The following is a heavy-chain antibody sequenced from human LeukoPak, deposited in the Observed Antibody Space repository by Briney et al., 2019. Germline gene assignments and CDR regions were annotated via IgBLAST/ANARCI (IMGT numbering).Heavy chain of an antibody. D-gene: IGHD5-12*01. CDR2: ISGSGGST. CDR1: GFTVSSNY. J-gene: IGHJ4*02. Sequence: GGSLRLSCAASGFTVSSNYMSWVRQAPGKGLEWVSAISGSGGSTYYADSVKGRFTISRDNSKNTLYLQMNSLRAEDTAVYYCAKKTGPIVATTFDYWGQGTLVTVSS. V-gene: IGHV3-23*01. CDR3: AKKTGPIVATTFDY.